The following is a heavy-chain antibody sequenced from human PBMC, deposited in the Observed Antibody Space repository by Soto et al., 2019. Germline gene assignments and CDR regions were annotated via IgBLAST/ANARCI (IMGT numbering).Heavy chain of an antibody. CDR2: INHNGST. D-gene: IGHD5-18*01. CDR3: ATYSSADY. J-gene: IGHJ4*02. CDR1: GGSFSGYY. Sequence: SETLSLTCAVYGGSFSGYYWIWIRQPPGKGLEWIGEINHNGSTNYNPSLKSRVTISVDTSKNQFSLRLSSVTAADTAVYYCATYSSADYWGQGTLVTVSS. V-gene: IGHV4-34*01.